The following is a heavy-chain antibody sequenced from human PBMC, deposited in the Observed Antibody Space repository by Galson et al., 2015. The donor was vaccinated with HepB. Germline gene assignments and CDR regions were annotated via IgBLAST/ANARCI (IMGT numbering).Heavy chain of an antibody. Sequence: SLRLSCAASGFTFSSYSLNWVRQAPGKGLEWVSYISSSSSTIYYADSVKGRFTISRDNAKNSLYLQMNSLRAEDTAVYYCARAGYGSGSYYNIPFDYWGQGTLVTVSS. CDR1: GFTFSSYS. D-gene: IGHD3-10*01. V-gene: IGHV3-48*01. J-gene: IGHJ4*02. CDR2: ISSSSSTI. CDR3: ARAGYGSGSYYNIPFDY.